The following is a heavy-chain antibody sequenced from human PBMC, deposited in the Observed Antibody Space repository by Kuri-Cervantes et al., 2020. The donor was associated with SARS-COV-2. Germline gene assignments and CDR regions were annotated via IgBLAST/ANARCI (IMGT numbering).Heavy chain of an antibody. Sequence: ESLKISCAVYGGSFSGYYWSWIRQPPGKGLEWIGEINHSGSTNYNPSLKSRVTISVDTSKNQSSLKLSSVTAADTAVYYCAGGSESPPFDYWGQGTLVTVSS. CDR1: GGSFSGYY. V-gene: IGHV4-34*01. CDR3: AGGSESPPFDY. CDR2: INHSGST. D-gene: IGHD2/OR15-2a*01. J-gene: IGHJ4*02.